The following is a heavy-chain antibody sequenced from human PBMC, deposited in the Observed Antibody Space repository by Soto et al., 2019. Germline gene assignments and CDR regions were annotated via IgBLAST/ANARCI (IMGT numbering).Heavy chain of an antibody. CDR1: GGSFSGGGYY. J-gene: IGHJ3*02. CDR2: ISYSGST. V-gene: IGHV4-31*03. CDR3: ARTSIFGVVLNAFDI. Sequence: SETLSLTCTVSGGSFSGGGYYWSWIRQHPGKGLEWMGYISYSGSTKYKPSLQSRITISVETSKNQFSLGLTSVTAADTAIYFCARTSIFGVVLNAFDIWGQGTLVTVSS. D-gene: IGHD3-3*01.